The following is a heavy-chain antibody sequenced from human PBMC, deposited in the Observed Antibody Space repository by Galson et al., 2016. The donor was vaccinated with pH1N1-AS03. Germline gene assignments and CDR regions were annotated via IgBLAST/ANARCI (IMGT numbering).Heavy chain of an antibody. CDR2: CGSDYST. J-gene: IGHJ6*02. CDR3: AKDIWGFAGMDV. CDR1: GLSIGGTA. V-gene: IGHV3-23*01. Sequence: SLRLSCAVSGLSIGGTAMNWVRQAPGKGLEWVSGCGSDYSTHYAPSVDGRFTMSRDNSKNTVYLQMKNLRVEDTALYYCAKDIWGFAGMDVWGQGTTVTVSS. D-gene: IGHD7-27*01.